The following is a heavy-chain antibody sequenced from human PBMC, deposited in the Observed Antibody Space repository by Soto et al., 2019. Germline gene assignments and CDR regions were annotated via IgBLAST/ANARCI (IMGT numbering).Heavy chain of an antibody. J-gene: IGHJ6*02. CDR3: ARGGAAVGTGYYYYGMDV. CDR2: INHSGST. D-gene: IGHD6-13*01. V-gene: IGHV4-39*07. CDR1: GGSISSSSYY. Sequence: SETLSLTCTVSGGSISSSSYYWSWIRQPPGKGLEWIGEINHSGSTNYNPSLKSRVTISVDTSKNQFSLKLSSVTAADTAVYYCARGGAAVGTGYYYYGMDVWGQGTTVTVSS.